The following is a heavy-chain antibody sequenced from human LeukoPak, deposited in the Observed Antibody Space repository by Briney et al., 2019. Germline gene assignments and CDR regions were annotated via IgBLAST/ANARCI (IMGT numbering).Heavy chain of an antibody. CDR3: AREVGHDYYYGMDV. CDR2: IYSGGST. CDR1: GFTVSSNY. J-gene: IGHJ6*02. Sequence: TGGSLRLSCAASGFTVSSNYMSWVRQAPGKGLEWVSVIYSGGSTYYADSVKGRFTISRDNSKNTLYLQMNSLRAEDTAVYYCAREVGHDYYYGMDVWGQGTTVTVSS. D-gene: IGHD2-2*01. V-gene: IGHV3-53*01.